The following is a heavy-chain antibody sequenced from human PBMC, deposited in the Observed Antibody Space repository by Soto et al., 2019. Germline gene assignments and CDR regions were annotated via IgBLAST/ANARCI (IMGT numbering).Heavy chain of an antibody. Sequence: EVQLVESGGGLVQPGRSLRLSCAASGFTFDDYAMHWVRQAPGKGLEWVSGISWNSGSIGYADSVKGRFTISRDNAKNSLYLQMNSLRAEDTALYYCAKVLGRRYYGSGTDYWGQGTLVTVSS. CDR3: AKVLGRRYYGSGTDY. CDR1: GFTFDDYA. J-gene: IGHJ4*02. CDR2: ISWNSGSI. V-gene: IGHV3-9*01. D-gene: IGHD3-10*01.